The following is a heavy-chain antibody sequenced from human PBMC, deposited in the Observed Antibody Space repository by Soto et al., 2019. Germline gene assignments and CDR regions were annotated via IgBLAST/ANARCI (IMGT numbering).Heavy chain of an antibody. CDR3: ARGQTWAHFDY. CDR2: ISPDGGNT. J-gene: IGHJ4*02. V-gene: IGHV3-64*01. D-gene: IGHD1-26*01. CDR1: GFTFSSYA. Sequence: EVQLVESGGGLVQPGGSLRLSCAASGFTFSSYAMHWVRQAPGKGLEFVSAISPDGGNTYYANSVKGRFTFSRDNSKSTLYLQMGSLRAEDLAIYYWARGQTWAHFDYWGQGILVTVSS.